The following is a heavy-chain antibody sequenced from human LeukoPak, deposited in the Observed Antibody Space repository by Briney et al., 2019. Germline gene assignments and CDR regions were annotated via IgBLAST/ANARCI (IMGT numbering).Heavy chain of an antibody. J-gene: IGHJ4*02. V-gene: IGHV4-34*01. CDR1: GESFSGYY. D-gene: IGHD2-2*01. Sequence: SETLSLTCAVYGESFSGYYWSWIRQPPGKGLEWIGEINHSGSANYNPSLKSRVTISVDTPKNQFSLKLSSVTAADTAVYYCARFLPCSSKNCAPPRFCGWGQGILVTVAS. CDR3: ARFLPCSSKNCAPPRFCG. CDR2: INHSGSA.